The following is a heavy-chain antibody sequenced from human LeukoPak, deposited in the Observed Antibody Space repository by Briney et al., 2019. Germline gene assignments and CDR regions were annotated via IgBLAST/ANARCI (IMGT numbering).Heavy chain of an antibody. J-gene: IGHJ6*04. D-gene: IGHD4-17*01. V-gene: IGHV1-18*01. Sequence: ASVKVSCKASGYTFTSSGISWVRQAPGQGLEWLGWISAYNGNTNYAQKVQGRVTMTSDTSTRTAYMELRSLTSDDTAVYYCARSTYIYGDYVPQDVWGKGTTVTISS. CDR2: ISAYNGNT. CDR3: ARSTYIYGDYVPQDV. CDR1: GYTFTSSG.